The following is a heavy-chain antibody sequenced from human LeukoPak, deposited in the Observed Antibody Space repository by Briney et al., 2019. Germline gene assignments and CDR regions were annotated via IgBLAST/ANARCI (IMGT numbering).Heavy chain of an antibody. Sequence: SVKVSCKASGGTFSSYAISWVRQAPGQGLEWMGGIIPIFGTPNYAPKFRGRVTITADESTSTAYMELSALRSEDTAVYYCATDYGAYCTNGVCYRFDYWGQGTLVTVSS. V-gene: IGHV1-69*13. D-gene: IGHD2-8*01. CDR1: GGTFSSYA. CDR2: IIPIFGTP. J-gene: IGHJ4*02. CDR3: ATDYGAYCTNGVCYRFDY.